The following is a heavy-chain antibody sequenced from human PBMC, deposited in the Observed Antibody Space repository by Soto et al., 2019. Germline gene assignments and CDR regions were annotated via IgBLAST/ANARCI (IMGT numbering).Heavy chain of an antibody. CDR2: ISWNSGSI. V-gene: IGHV3-9*01. D-gene: IGHD1-26*01. CDR3: AKDSTNSGSLDY. J-gene: IGHJ4*02. Sequence: GGSLRLSCAASGFTFDDYAMHWVRQAPGKGLEWVSGISWNSGSIGYADSVKGRFTISRDNAKNSLYLQMNSLRAEDTALYYCAKDSTNSGSLDYWGQGTLVTVSS. CDR1: GFTFDDYA.